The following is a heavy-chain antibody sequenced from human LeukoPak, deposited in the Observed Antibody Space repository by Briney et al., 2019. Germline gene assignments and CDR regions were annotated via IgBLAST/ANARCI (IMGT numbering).Heavy chain of an antibody. Sequence: ASVKVSCKASGYTFTGYYMHWVRQAPGQGLEWMGWINPNSGGTNYAQKFQGRVTMTRDTSISTAYMELSRLRSDDTAVYYCARNPMDGYYYYYMDVWGKGTTVTVSS. CDR3: ARNPMDGYYYYYMDV. CDR1: GYTFTGYY. J-gene: IGHJ6*03. D-gene: IGHD3-10*01. V-gene: IGHV1-2*02. CDR2: INPNSGGT.